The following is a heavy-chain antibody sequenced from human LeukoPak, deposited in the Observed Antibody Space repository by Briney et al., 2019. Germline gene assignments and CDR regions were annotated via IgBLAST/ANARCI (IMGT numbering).Heavy chain of an antibody. D-gene: IGHD3-16*02. CDR3: AKGPMITFGGVIVD. CDR2: ISGSGGST. V-gene: IGHV3-23*01. Sequence: GGSLRLSCAASGFTFSSYAMSWVRQAPGKGLEWVSAISGSGGSTYYADSVKGRFTISRGNSKNTLYLQMNSLRAEDTAVYYCAKGPMITFGGVIVDWCQGTLVTVSS. CDR1: GFTFSSYA. J-gene: IGHJ4*02.